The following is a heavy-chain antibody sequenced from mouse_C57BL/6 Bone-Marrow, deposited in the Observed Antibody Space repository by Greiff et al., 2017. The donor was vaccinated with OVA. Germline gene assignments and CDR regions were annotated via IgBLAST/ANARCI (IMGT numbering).Heavy chain of an antibody. CDR1: GYTFTDYY. Sequence: VQLQQSGPELVKPGASVKISCKASGYTFTDYYMNWVKQSHGKSLEWIGDINPNNGGTSYNQKFKGKATLTVDKSSSTAYMELRSLTSEDSAVYYWARSQLGRDAMDYRGQGASVTVSS. CDR3: ARSQLGRDAMDY. J-gene: IGHJ4*01. V-gene: IGHV1-26*01. D-gene: IGHD4-1*02. CDR2: INPNNGGT.